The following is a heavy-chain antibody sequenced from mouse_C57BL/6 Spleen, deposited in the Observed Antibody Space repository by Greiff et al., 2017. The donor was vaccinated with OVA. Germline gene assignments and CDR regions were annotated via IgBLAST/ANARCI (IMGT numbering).Heavy chain of an antibody. J-gene: IGHJ2*01. CDR2: IVPSDIYT. Sequence: QVHVKQPGAELVMPGASVKLSCKASGYTFTSSWMHWVKQRPGQGLEWIGEIVPSDIYTNYNQKFKGKSTLTVDKSSSTAYMQLRSLTSEDSAVYGCERWDYGSRRFGYWGQGTTLTVSS. CDR3: ERWDYGSRRFGY. CDR1: GYTFTSSW. V-gene: IGHV1-69*01. D-gene: IGHD1-1*01.